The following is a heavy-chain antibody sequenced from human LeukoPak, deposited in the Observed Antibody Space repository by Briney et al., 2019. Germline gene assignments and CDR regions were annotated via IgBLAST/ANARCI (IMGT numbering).Heavy chain of an antibody. CDR3: ARRVGATTVINWFDP. CDR2: IYYSGST. V-gene: IGHV4-39*07. CDR1: GGSISSSSYY. J-gene: IGHJ5*02. Sequence: SETLSLTCTVSGGSISSSSYYWGWIRQPPGKGLEWIGSIYYSGSTYYNPSLKSRVTISVDTSKNQFSLKLSSVTAADTAVYYCARRVGATTVINWFDPWGQGTLVTVSS. D-gene: IGHD1-26*01.